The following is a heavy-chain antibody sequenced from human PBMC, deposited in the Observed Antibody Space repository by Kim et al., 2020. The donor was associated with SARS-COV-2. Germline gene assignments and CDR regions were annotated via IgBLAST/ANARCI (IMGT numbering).Heavy chain of an antibody. CDR1: GYSFTSYW. CDR3: ARLRYCSSTSCYYYGMDV. V-gene: IGHV5-51*01. D-gene: IGHD2-2*01. CDR2: IYPGDSDT. Sequence: GESLKISCKGSGYSFTSYWIGWVRQMPGKGLEWMGIIYPGDSDTRYSPSFQGQVTISADKSISTAYLQWSSLKASDTARYYCARLRYCSSTSCYYYGMDVWGQGATVTVSS. J-gene: IGHJ6*02.